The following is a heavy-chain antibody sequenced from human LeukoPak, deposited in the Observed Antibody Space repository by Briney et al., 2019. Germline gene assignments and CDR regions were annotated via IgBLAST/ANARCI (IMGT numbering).Heavy chain of an antibody. CDR3: ARTSGQSTAALRAPFDY. CDR2: ISSSRGYK. V-gene: IGHV3-21*01. Sequence: KTGGSLTLSCAVSGFTFSSYSMTWVRQAPGKGLEWVSSISSSRGYKYYADSVKGRFTISRDNAKNSLYLQMDSLRAEDAAVYYCARTSGQSTAALRAPFDYWGQGTLATVSS. CDR1: GFTFSSYS. J-gene: IGHJ4*02. D-gene: IGHD6-6*01.